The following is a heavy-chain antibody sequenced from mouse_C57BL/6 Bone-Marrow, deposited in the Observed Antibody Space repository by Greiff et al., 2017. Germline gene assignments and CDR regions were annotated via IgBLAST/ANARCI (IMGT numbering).Heavy chain of an antibody. CDR3: ARVDGSSLGYFDV. V-gene: IGHV5-4*03. CDR1: GFTFSSYA. CDR2: ISDGGSYT. D-gene: IGHD1-1*01. Sequence: EVTLMESGGGLVKPGGSLKLSCAASGFTFSSYAMSWVRQTPEKRLEWVATISDGGSYTYYPDNVKGRFTISRDNAKNNLYLQMSHLKSEDTAMYYCARVDGSSLGYFDVWGTGTTVTVSS. J-gene: IGHJ1*03.